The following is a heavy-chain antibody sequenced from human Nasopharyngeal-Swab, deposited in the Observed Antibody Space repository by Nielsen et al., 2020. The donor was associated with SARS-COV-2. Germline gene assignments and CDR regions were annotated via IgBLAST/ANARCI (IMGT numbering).Heavy chain of an antibody. V-gene: IGHV3-23*01. D-gene: IGHD2/OR15-2a*01. J-gene: IGHJ4*02. Sequence: GGSLRLSCAASGFTFSSYAMSWVRQAPGKGLEWVSAISGSGGSTYYADSVKGRFTISRDNSKNTLYLQMNSPRAEDTAVYYCAKDFSLSAFMVADMGFDYWGQGTLVTVSS. CDR1: GFTFSSYA. CDR3: AKDFSLSAFMVADMGFDY. CDR2: ISGSGGST.